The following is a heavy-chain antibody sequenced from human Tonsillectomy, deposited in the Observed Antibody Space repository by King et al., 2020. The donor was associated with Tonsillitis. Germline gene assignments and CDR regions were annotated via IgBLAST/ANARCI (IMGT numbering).Heavy chain of an antibody. J-gene: IGHJ4*02. CDR1: GGSINNYY. D-gene: IGHD3-3*01. CDR2: FYTSGST. V-gene: IGHV4-4*07. CDR3: ARDDFWSGYPYYFDY. Sequence: QLQESGPGLVKPSETLSLTCTVSGGSINNYYWSWIRQPAGKGLEWIGCFYTSGSTNYNPSLKSRVTMSVDTSKNHFSLKLSSVTAADTAVYYCARDDFWSGYPYYFDYWGQGTLVTVSS.